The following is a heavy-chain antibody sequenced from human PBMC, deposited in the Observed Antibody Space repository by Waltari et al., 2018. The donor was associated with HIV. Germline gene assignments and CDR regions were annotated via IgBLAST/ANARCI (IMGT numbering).Heavy chain of an antibody. V-gene: IGHV1-2*02. CDR3: AREKDVLRFLEWLFYFDY. CDR1: GYTSNRQH. D-gene: IGHD3-3*01. CDR2: INPNSGGT. J-gene: IGHJ4*02. Sequence: QLVPSGAEVKKPVASVKVTCKASGYTSNRQHMHWVRQAPGQGLEWMGWINPNSGGTNYAQKFQGRVTMTRDTSISTAYMELSRLRSDDTAVYYCAREKDVLRFLEWLFYFDYWGQGTLVTVSS.